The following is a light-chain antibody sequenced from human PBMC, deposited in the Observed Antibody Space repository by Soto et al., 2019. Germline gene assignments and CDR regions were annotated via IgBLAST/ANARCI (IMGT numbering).Light chain of an antibody. CDR2: DAS. CDR3: QQRSNWPPIT. J-gene: IGKJ5*01. Sequence: EIVLTQSPGTLSLSPGERATLSCRASQTINKNYFAWYQQKPGQAPRLLIHDASHRAAGIPARFSGSGFGTDFTLTISSLEPEDAAVYYCQQRSNWPPITFGQGTRLEIK. V-gene: IGKV3-11*01. CDR1: QTINKNY.